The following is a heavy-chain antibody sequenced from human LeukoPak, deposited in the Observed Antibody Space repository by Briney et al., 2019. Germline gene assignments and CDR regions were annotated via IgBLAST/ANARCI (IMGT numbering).Heavy chain of an antibody. V-gene: IGHV4-39*01. CDR1: GGSISSSSYY. Sequence: SETLSLTCTVSGGSISSSSYYWGWIRQPPGKGLEWIGSIYYSGSTYYNPSLKSRVTISVDTSKNQFSLKLSSVTAADTAVYYCARPYYDILDGWFDPWGQGTLVTVSS. CDR3: ARPYYDILDGWFDP. D-gene: IGHD3-9*01. J-gene: IGHJ5*02. CDR2: IYYSGST.